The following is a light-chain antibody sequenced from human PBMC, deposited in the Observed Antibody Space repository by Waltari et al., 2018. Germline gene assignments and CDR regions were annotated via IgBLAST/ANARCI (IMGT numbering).Light chain of an antibody. Sequence: QSALTQEASVSGTVGQTVTLSCAGNSNNVGSRDVGGYQQIFRCAPKTVMFGTSLPSGIPERFSGSKSGTTASLTISGLQPEDEAEYFCSAWDHSLHVHVFGTGTQVTVL. V-gene: IGLV1-44*01. J-gene: IGLJ1*01. CDR2: GTS. CDR3: SAWDHSLHVHV. CDR1: SNNVGSRD.